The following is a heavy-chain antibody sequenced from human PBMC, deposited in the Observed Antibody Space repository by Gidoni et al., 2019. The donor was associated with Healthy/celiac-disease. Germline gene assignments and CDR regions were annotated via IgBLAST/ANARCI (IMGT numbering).Heavy chain of an antibody. J-gene: IGHJ4*02. CDR2: TTAYNGNT. V-gene: IGHV1-18*04. CDR3: ARWYSYGGDY. CDR1: GYTFTSSG. Sequence: QAQLVQSGAELKKPGASVTVSCTASGYTFTSSGPSWVRPALGQGLEWMGWTTAYNGNTNYAQKLQGRVTLTTDTSTSTAYMELRSLRSDDTAVYYCARWYSYGGDYWGQGTLVTVSS. D-gene: IGHD5-18*01.